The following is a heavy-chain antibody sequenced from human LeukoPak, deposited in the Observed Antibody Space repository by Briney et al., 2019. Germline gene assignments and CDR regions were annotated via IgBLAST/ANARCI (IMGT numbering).Heavy chain of an antibody. J-gene: IGHJ6*03. CDR3: AASYYYGSGSYLGDYYYMDV. CDR1: GYTFTSYY. CDR2: ISAYNGNT. Sequence: ASVKVSCKASGYTFTSYYMHWVRQAPGQGLEWMGWISAYNGNTNYAQKLQGRVTMTTDTSTSTAYMELSRLRSDDTAVYYCAASYYYGSGSYLGDYYYMDVWGKGTTVTVSS. V-gene: IGHV1-18*04. D-gene: IGHD3-10*01.